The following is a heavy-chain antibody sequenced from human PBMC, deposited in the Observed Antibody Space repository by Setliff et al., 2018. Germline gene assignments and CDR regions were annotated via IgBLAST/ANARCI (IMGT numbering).Heavy chain of an antibody. CDR1: GGSISRSSYY. V-gene: IGHV4-39*07. J-gene: IGHJ4*02. CDR2: IYHTGTT. CDR3: ARDYGPNDY. D-gene: IGHD3-16*01. Sequence: PSETLSLTCTVSGGSISRSSYYWGWIRQPPGKGLEWIGSIYHTGTTYYNPSLKSQVTISVDTSKNQFSLRLSSVTAADTAVYFCARDYGPNDYWGQGSLVTVSS.